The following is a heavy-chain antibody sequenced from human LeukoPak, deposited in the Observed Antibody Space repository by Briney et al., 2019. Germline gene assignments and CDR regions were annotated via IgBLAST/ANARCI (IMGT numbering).Heavy chain of an antibody. V-gene: IGHV3-30*18. CDR3: AKDLGVVATMNFDY. J-gene: IGHJ4*02. CDR2: ISYDGSNK. CDR1: GFTFSSYG. Sequence: GGSLRLSCAASGFTFSSYGMHWVRQAPGKGLEWVAVISYDGSNKYYADSVKGRFTISRDNSKNTLYLQMDSLRAEDTAVYYCAKDLGVVATMNFDYWGQGTLVTVSS. D-gene: IGHD5-12*01.